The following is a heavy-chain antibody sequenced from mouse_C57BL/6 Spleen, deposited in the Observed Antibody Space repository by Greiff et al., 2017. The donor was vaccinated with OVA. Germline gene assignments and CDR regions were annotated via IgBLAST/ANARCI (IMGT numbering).Heavy chain of an antibody. CDR1: GFTFSSYG. V-gene: IGHV5-6*01. CDR3: ARRVDGNLYYYAMDY. CDR2: ISSGGSYT. J-gene: IGHJ4*01. D-gene: IGHD2-1*01. Sequence: EVQVVESGGDLVKPGGSLKLSCAASGFTFSSYGMSWVRPTPDKRLEWVATISSGGSYTYYPDSVKGRFTISRDNAKNTLYLQMSSLKSEDTAMYYCARRVDGNLYYYAMDYWGQGTAVTVSS.